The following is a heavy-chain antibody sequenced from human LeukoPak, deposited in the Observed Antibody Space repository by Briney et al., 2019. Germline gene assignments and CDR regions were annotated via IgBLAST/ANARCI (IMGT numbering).Heavy chain of an antibody. D-gene: IGHD6-13*01. Sequence: GSLRLSCAASGFTFSSYSMNWVRQAPGKGLEWVSYISSSSSTIYYADSVKGRFTISRDNAKNSLYLQMNSLRAEDTAVYYCARGDLGYSSSWFLRYWGQGTLVTVSS. CDR1: GFTFSSYS. V-gene: IGHV3-48*04. J-gene: IGHJ4*02. CDR3: ARGDLGYSSSWFLRY. CDR2: ISSSSSTI.